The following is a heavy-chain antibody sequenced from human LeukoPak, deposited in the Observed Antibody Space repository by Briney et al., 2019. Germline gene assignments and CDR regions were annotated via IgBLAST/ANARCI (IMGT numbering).Heavy chain of an antibody. CDR2: INAGNGIT. Sequence: GASVKVSCKASGYTFTSYAMHWVRQAPGQRLEWMGWINAGNGITKYSQKFQGRVTITRDTSASTAYMELSSLRSEDTAVYYCARERELRPWGQGTLVTVSS. CDR1: GYTFTSYA. D-gene: IGHD1-26*01. V-gene: IGHV1-3*01. J-gene: IGHJ5*02. CDR3: ARERELRP.